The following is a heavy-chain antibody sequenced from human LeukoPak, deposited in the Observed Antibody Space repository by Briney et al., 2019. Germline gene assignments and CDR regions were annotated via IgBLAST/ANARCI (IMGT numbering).Heavy chain of an antibody. Sequence: GGSLRLSCAASGFTFSSYAMSWVRQAPGKGLEWVSGISGSGGSTYYADSVKGRFTISRDNSKNTLYLQMNSLRAEDTAVYYCARVPYCSSTSCDPYYMDVWGKGTTVTVSS. CDR3: ARVPYCSSTSCDPYYMDV. V-gene: IGHV3-23*01. CDR1: GFTFSSYA. J-gene: IGHJ6*03. D-gene: IGHD2-2*01. CDR2: ISGSGGST.